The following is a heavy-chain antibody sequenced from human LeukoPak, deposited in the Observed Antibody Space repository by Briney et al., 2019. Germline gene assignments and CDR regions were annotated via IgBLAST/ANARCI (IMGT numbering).Heavy chain of an antibody. CDR1: GGSISGHY. V-gene: IGHV4-59*11. CDR2: IYYSAST. J-gene: IGHJ4*02. Sequence: SETLSLTCTVSGGSISGHYWSWIRQPPGKGLEWIVYIYYSASTNYNPSLKSRVTISVDTSKNQFSLKLSSVTAADTAVYYCARVGGGTYYYDSRSLSPLYYFDYWGQGTLVTVSS. D-gene: IGHD3-22*01. CDR3: ARVGGGTYYYDSRSLSPLYYFDY.